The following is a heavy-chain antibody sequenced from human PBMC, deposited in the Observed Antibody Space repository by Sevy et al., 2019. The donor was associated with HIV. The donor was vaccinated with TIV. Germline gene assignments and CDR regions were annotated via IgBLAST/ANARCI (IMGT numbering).Heavy chain of an antibody. CDR2: IIWNGGAT. J-gene: IGHJ4*01. V-gene: IGHV3-20*04. D-gene: IGHD2-21*02. Sequence: GGSLRLSCAASEFTFDDYGMSWVRQAPGKGLEWVSAIIWNGGATSYADSVKDRFSISRDNTKNSLYLQMNSLRAEDTAFYFCAREKSCGGDCYYFDYWGHGTLVTVSS. CDR1: EFTFDDYG. CDR3: AREKSCGGDCYYFDY.